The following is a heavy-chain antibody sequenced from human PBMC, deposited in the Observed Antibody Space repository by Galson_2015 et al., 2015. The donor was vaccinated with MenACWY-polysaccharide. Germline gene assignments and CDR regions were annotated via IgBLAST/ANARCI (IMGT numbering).Heavy chain of an antibody. D-gene: IGHD2-2*01. J-gene: IGHJ4*02. CDR3: VRDPHALDF. Sequence: SLRLSCAASGFTFSSYAISWVRQAPGQGLEWVSYIRRTGPRIYYADSVKGRFTITRDNAKSLLFLQMNSLRADDTAVYYCVRDPHALDFWGQGTLVTVSS. V-gene: IGHV3-48*01. CDR2: IRRTGPRI. CDR1: GFTFSSYA.